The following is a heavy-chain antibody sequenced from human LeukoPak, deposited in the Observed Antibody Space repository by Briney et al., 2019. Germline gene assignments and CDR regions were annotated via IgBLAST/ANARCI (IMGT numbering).Heavy chain of an antibody. J-gene: IGHJ4*02. Sequence: PSETLSLTCTVSGGSISSYYWSWIRRPPGKGLEWIGYIYYSGSTNYNPSLKSRVTISVDTSKNQFSLKLSSVTAADTAVYYCARAKYFMVRGVITAYFDYWGQGTLVTVSS. CDR3: ARAKYFMVRGVITAYFDY. D-gene: IGHD3-10*01. CDR2: IYYSGST. V-gene: IGHV4-59*01. CDR1: GGSISSYY.